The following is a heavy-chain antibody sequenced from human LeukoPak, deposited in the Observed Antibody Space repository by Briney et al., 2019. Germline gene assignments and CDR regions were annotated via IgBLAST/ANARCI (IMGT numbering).Heavy chain of an antibody. D-gene: IGHD1-1*01. CDR1: GFTFSSYA. V-gene: IGHV3-30*04. CDR3: ARDGSGTNIIDY. Sequence: GGPLRLSCAASGFTFSSYAVHWVRQAPGKGLEWVAVISFDGNNKYYTDSVKGRFTISRDNSKNTLYLQMNSLRAEDTAVYYCARDGSGTNIIDYWGQGTLVTVSS. CDR2: ISFDGNNK. J-gene: IGHJ4*02.